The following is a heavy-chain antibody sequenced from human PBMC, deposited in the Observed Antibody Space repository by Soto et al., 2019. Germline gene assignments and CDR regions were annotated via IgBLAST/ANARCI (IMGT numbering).Heavy chain of an antibody. CDR1: GFICSSYD. CDR3: AKPTAPSGGAFDI. Sequence: GGSLRLSCAASGFICSSYDMSWVRQAPGKGLEWVSTILVGGSTHYEDSVTGRFTISRDTSKNTVFLQMNSLTAGDTAVYYCAKPTAPSGGAFDICGQGKVVTVSS. J-gene: IGHJ3*02. V-gene: IGHV3-23*01. CDR2: ILVGGST. D-gene: IGHD1-1*01.